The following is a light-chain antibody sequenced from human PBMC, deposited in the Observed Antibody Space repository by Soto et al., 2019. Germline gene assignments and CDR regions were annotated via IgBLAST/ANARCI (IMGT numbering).Light chain of an antibody. J-gene: IGLJ1*01. CDR1: SPNIGSNT. Sequence: QSVLTQPPSASGTPGQRVTISCSGSSPNIGSNTVNWYQQLPGTAPKLLIYSNNQRPSGVPDRFSGSKSGTSASLAISGLQSEDEADYFCSSFTSSMTNVFGSGTKVTVL. CDR3: SSFTSSMTNV. CDR2: SNN. V-gene: IGLV1-44*01.